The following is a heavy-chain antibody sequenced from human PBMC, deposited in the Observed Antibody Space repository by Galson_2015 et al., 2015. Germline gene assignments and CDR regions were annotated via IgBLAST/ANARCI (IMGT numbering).Heavy chain of an antibody. D-gene: IGHD2-15*01. CDR2: IGDSGANT. V-gene: IGHV3-23*01. CDR3: AKGGPYCSGGNCHGVFDS. J-gene: IGHJ4*02. Sequence: SLRLSCAVSGFTFSSYAMGWARQAPGTGLEGVSSIGDSGANTKYADSVKGRFTISRDNSKNTLYLQMNSLRGDDTAVYYCAKGGPYCSGGNCHGVFDSWGQGTLVTVSS. CDR1: GFTFSSYA.